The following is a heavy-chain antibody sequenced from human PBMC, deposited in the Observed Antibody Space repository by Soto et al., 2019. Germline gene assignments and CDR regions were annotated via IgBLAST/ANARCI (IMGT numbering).Heavy chain of an antibody. D-gene: IGHD6-19*01. CDR3: ARETFEAVAGTGEFDP. CDR2: MNPNSGNT. CDR1: GYTFTSYD. Sequence: QVQLVQSGAEVKKPGASVKVSCKASGYTFTSYDINWVRQATGQGLEWMGWMNPNSGNTGYAQKFQGRVTMTRNTYISTAYMEVSSLRSEDTAVYYCARETFEAVAGTGEFDPWGQGTLVTVSS. J-gene: IGHJ5*02. V-gene: IGHV1-8*01.